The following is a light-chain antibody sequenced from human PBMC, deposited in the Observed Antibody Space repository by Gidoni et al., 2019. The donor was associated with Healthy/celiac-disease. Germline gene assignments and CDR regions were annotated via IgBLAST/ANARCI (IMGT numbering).Light chain of an antibody. CDR1: QDISNY. J-gene: IGKJ2*01. CDR3: QQYDNLP. Sequence: DIQMTPSPSSLSASVGDRVTITCQASQDISNYLNWYQQKPGKAPKLLIYDASNLETGVPSRFCGSGSGTDFTFTISSLQPEDIATYYCQQYDNLPLGQGTKLEIK. V-gene: IGKV1-33*01. CDR2: DAS.